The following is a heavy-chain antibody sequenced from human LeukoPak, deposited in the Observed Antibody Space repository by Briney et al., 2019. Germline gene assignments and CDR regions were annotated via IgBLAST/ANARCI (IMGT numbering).Heavy chain of an antibody. CDR1: GYTYTSYD. D-gene: IGHD3-22*01. V-gene: IGHV1-8*01. CDR2: MNPNSGNT. J-gene: IGHJ4*02. Sequence: ASVKVSCKASGYTYTSYDINWVRQATGQGLEWMGWMNPNSGNTGYAQKFQGRVTMTRNSSISTASMELSSLRSEDTAVYYCARFDAKYYYDSSGYDYWGQGTLVTVSS. CDR3: ARFDAKYYYDSSGYDY.